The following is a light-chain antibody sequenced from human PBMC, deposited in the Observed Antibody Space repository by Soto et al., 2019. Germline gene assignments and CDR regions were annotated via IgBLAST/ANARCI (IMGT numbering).Light chain of an antibody. CDR2: GAS. J-gene: IGKJ2*01. CDR1: QNIIKY. CDR3: QQTYTTPYT. Sequence: DIQMTQSPSSLSASVGDRVTITCRTSQNIIKYLNWYQQKPGKAPKFLIYGASTLQTGVPSRFSGGGSGTDFTLTIRRLQPEGFATYCRQQTYTTPYTFGQGTKLDIK. V-gene: IGKV1-39*01.